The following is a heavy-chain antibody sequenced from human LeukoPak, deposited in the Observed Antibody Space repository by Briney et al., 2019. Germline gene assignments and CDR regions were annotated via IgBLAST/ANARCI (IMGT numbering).Heavy chain of an antibody. CDR3: AKNAGNYWDAGDYYFDS. Sequence: GGSLRLSCAASTFTFSSYAMSWVRQAPGKGLEWVSTIHGRSDRTYYADSVKGRFTISRDNSKNTLSLQMNSLRAEDTAVYYCAKNAGNYWDAGDYYFDSWGQGALVTVSS. V-gene: IGHV3-23*01. CDR2: IHGRSDRT. CDR1: TFTFSSYA. J-gene: IGHJ4*02. D-gene: IGHD1-7*01.